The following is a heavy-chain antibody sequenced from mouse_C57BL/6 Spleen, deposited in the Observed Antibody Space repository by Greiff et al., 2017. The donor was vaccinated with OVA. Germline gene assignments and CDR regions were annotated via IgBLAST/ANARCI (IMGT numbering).Heavy chain of an antibody. CDR3: YYYGSSYDFDY. CDR1: GYTFTSYW. D-gene: IGHD1-1*01. CDR2: IHPNSGST. Sequence: VQLQQPGAELVKPGASVKLSCKASGYTFTSYWMHWVKQRPGQGLEWIGMIHPNSGSTNYNEKFKSKATLTVDKSSSTAYMQLSSLTSEDSAVYYCYYYGSSYDFDYWGQGTTLTVSS. V-gene: IGHV1-64*01. J-gene: IGHJ2*01.